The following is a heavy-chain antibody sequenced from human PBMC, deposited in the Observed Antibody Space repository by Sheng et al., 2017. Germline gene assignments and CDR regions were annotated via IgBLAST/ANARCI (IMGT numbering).Heavy chain of an antibody. Sequence: QVQLVESGGGVVQPGRSLRLSCAASGFTSRNFAMHWVRQAPGKGLECVGVTSYDGTDKYYAGSVKGRFSISRDSSKNTVYLQMNSLRVEDTAVYYCARAQGDGYNEIDYWGQGTLVTVSS. CDR3: ARAQGDGYNEIDY. V-gene: IGHV3-30*04. CDR1: GFTSRNFA. D-gene: IGHD5-12*01. J-gene: IGHJ4*02. CDR2: TSYDGTDK.